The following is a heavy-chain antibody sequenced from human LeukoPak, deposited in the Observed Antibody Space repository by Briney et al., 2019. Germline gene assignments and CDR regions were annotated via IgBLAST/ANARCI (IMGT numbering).Heavy chain of an antibody. CDR3: GRHAYGDSSAAFDI. Sequence: SETLSLTCAVYGGPFSGYYWSWIRQPPGKGLEWIGEINHSGSTNYNPSLKSRVTISVDTSKNQFSLKLSSVTAADTAMYYCGRHAYGDSSAAFDIWGQGTMVIVSS. CDR2: INHSGST. V-gene: IGHV4-34*01. CDR1: GGPFSGYY. D-gene: IGHD4-17*01. J-gene: IGHJ3*02.